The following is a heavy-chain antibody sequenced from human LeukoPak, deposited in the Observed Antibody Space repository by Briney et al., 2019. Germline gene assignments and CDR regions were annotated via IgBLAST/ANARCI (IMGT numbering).Heavy chain of an antibody. J-gene: IGHJ3*02. CDR1: GFTFSDYY. CDR2: ISSSGSTI. Sequence: GGSLRLSCAASGFTFSDYYMSWIRQAPGKGLEWVSYISSSGSTIYYADSVKGRFTISRDNAKNSLYLQMNSLRAEDTAVYYCASEILDYDILTGYYVDAFDIWGQGTMVTVSS. V-gene: IGHV3-11*04. CDR3: ASEILDYDILTGYYVDAFDI. D-gene: IGHD3-9*01.